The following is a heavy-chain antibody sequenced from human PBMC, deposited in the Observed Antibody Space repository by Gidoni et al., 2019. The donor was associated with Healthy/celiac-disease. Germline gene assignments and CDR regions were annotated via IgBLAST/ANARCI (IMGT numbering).Heavy chain of an antibody. CDR1: GFTFSSYS. D-gene: IGHD1-1*01. Sequence: EVQLVESGGGLVKPGGSLRLSCAASGFTFSSYSMNWVRQAPGKGLEWFSSISSSSSYIYYADSVKGRFTISRDNAKNSLYLQMNSLRAEDTAVYYCARRKAWESVERRGAFDIWGQGTMVTVSS. CDR2: ISSSSSYI. J-gene: IGHJ3*02. CDR3: ARRKAWESVERRGAFDI. V-gene: IGHV3-21*01.